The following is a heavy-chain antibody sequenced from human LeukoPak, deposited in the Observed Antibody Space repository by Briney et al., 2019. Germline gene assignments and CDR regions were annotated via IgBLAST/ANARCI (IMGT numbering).Heavy chain of an antibody. CDR1: TVIFRKYW. CDR2: IAHDGSVK. D-gene: IGHD3-10*02. Sequence: GGSLRLSCAASTVIFRKYWMGWARQAPGKGLEWVANIAHDGSVKWYVDSVKGRFIISRDNAWDSLYLQMNGLRVEDTAIYYCAFFVREPQNWGQGTLVTVSS. V-gene: IGHV3-7*01. CDR3: AFFVREPQN. J-gene: IGHJ1*01.